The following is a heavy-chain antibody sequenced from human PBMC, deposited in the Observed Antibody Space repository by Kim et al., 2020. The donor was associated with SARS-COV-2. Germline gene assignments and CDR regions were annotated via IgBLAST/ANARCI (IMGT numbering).Heavy chain of an antibody. CDR1: GFTFSSYG. Sequence: GGSLRLSCAASGFTFSSYGMHWVRQAPGKGLEWVAVISYDGSNKYYADSVKGRFTISRDNSKNTLYLQMNSLRAEDTAVYYCAKDEDDSSWHSSSFDYWGQGSQVSVS. D-gene: IGHD6-13*01. CDR2: ISYDGSNK. CDR3: AKDEDDSSWHSSSFDY. V-gene: IGHV3-30*18. J-gene: IGHJ4*02.